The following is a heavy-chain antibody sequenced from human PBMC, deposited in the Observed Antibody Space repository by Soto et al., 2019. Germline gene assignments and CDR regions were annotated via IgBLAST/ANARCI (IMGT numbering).Heavy chain of an antibody. CDR2: IIPIFGTA. Sequence: SVKVSCKASGGTFSSYAISWARQAPGRGLEWMGGIIPIFGTANYAQKFQGRVTITADESTSTAYMELSSLRSEDTAVYYCARGTPELYGDPYYYCYGMDVWGQGTTVTVSS. D-gene: IGHD4-17*01. V-gene: IGHV1-69*13. CDR3: ARGTPELYGDPYYYCYGMDV. CDR1: GGTFSSYA. J-gene: IGHJ6*02.